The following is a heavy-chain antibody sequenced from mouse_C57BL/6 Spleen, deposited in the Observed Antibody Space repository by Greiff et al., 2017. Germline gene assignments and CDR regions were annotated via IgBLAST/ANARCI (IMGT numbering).Heavy chain of an antibody. CDR1: GYTFTSYW. V-gene: IGHV1-52*01. CDR2: IDPSDSET. D-gene: IGHD1-1*01. Sequence: QVQLQQPGAELVRPGSSVKLSCTASGYTFTSYWMHWVKQRPIQGLEWIGNIDPSDSETHYNQKFKDKATLTVDKSSSTAYMQLSSLTSEDSAVYDCAKGGSYGWYFDVWGTGTTVTVSS. CDR3: AKGGSYGWYFDV. J-gene: IGHJ1*03.